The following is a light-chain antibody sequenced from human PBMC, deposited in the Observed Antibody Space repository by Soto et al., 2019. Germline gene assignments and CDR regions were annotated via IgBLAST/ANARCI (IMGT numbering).Light chain of an antibody. J-gene: IGLJ3*02. CDR1: SSDVGGYNY. Sequence: QSALTQPASVSGSPGQSITISCTGTSSDVGGYNYVSWYQQHLGKAPKLMIYDVSNRPSGVSNRFSGSKSGNTACLTISGLQAEDEADYYCSSYTSSSTRWLFGGGTKLTVL. V-gene: IGLV2-14*01. CDR2: DVS. CDR3: SSYTSSSTRWL.